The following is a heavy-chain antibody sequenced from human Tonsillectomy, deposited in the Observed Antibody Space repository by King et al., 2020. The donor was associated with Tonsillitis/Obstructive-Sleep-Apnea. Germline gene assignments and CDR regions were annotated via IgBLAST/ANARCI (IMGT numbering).Heavy chain of an antibody. J-gene: IGHJ4*02. CDR1: GGSFSGYY. D-gene: IGHD3-22*01. V-gene: IGHV4-34*01. Sequence: VQLPQWGAGLLKPSETLSLTCAVYGGSFSGYYWSWIRQPPGKGLEWIGEINHSGSTNYNPSLKSRVTISVDTSKNQFSLKLSSVTAADTAVYYCASRYYDSSGYPFDYWGQGTLVTVSS. CDR2: INHSGST. CDR3: ASRYYDSSGYPFDY.